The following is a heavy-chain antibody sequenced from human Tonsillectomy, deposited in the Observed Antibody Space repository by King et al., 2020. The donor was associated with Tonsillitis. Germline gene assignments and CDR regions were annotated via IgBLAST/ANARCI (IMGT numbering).Heavy chain of an antibody. J-gene: IGHJ4*02. CDR1: GFTFSSYG. Sequence: VQLVESGGGVVQPGRSLRLSWAASGFTFSSYGMHWVRQAPGKGLEWVAVISYDESNKYYADSVKGRFTISRDNSKNTLYLQMNSLRAEDTAVYYCAKDYHVLRYFDWLLEYWGQGTLVTVSS. D-gene: IGHD3-9*01. CDR3: AKDYHVLRYFDWLLEY. CDR2: ISYDESNK. V-gene: IGHV3-30*18.